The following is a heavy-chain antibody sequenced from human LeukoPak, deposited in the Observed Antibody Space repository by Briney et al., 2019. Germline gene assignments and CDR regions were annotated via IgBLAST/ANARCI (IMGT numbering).Heavy chain of an antibody. Sequence: SATLSPSRAASDCSFNNYILSWIRLPPRNGMEYIFYFSYSGTTNYNPYLKSRLTVSLDTSKNQISLRLSSVTAADTAAYYCARFRSAVAGTYNYYFLDGWGKGTTVTVSS. CDR3: ARFRSAVAGTYNYYFLDG. V-gene: IGHV4-59*01. CDR1: DCSFNNYI. D-gene: IGHD6-19*01. CDR2: FSYSGTT. J-gene: IGHJ6*03.